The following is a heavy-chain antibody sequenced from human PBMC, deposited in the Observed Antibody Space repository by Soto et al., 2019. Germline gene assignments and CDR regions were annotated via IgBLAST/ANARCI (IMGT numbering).Heavy chain of an antibody. CDR3: TTGGAYDYVWGSYRPYYYYGMDV. CDR2: IKSKTDGGTT. J-gene: IGHJ6*02. V-gene: IGHV3-15*01. D-gene: IGHD3-16*02. Sequence: EVQLVESGGGLVKPGGSLRLSCAASGFTFSNAWMRWVRQAPGKGLEWVGRIKSKTDGGTTDYAAPVKGRFTISRDDSKNTLYLQMNSLKTEDTAVYYCTTGGAYDYVWGSYRPYYYYGMDVWGQGTTVTVSS. CDR1: GFTFSNAW.